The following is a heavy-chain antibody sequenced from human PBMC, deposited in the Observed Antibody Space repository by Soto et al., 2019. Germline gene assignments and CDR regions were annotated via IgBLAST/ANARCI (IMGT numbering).Heavy chain of an antibody. D-gene: IGHD3-3*01. CDR1: GFSFGVSGVG. V-gene: IGHV2-5*01. CDR3: ARAYTYDVGH. CDR2: VFWNDDK. Sequence: QITLKESGPTLVNPTQTLTLTCTFSGFSFGVSGVGVGWIRQPPGRALEWLGLVFWNDDKRYSPSLESRLTLTKDTSNNQVVLTVTNWDPGDTGTYYCARAYTYDVGHWGQGTLVTVSS. J-gene: IGHJ4*02.